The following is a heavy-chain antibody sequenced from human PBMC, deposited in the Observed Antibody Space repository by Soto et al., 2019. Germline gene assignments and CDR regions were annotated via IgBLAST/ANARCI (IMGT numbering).Heavy chain of an antibody. Sequence: ASVKVSCKASGYTFTSYGISWVRQAPGQGLEWMRWISTFHGNTNYAQKFQGSVTMTTDTSTSTAYMELRSLTSDDTAIYYRARDTYDTTGYPLDDWGQGTLVTVSS. CDR2: ISTFHGNT. CDR3: ARDTYDTTGYPLDD. CDR1: GYTFTSYG. D-gene: IGHD3-22*01. V-gene: IGHV1-18*04. J-gene: IGHJ4*02.